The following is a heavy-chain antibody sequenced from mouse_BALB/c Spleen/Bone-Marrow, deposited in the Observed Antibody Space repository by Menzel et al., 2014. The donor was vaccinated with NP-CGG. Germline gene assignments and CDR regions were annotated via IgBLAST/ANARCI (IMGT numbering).Heavy chain of an antibody. Sequence: VQLKQSGAELVKPGASVKLSCTASGFNIKDTYMHWGKRRPEQGLEWIGRIDPANGNTKYDPNFQGKATITADTSSNTAYLQLSSLTSEDAAVYYCARYNCGSSQFAYWGQGTLVTVSA. D-gene: IGHD1-1*01. J-gene: IGHJ3*01. CDR2: IDPANGNT. V-gene: IGHV14-3*02. CDR1: GFNIKDTY. CDR3: ARYNCGSSQFAY.